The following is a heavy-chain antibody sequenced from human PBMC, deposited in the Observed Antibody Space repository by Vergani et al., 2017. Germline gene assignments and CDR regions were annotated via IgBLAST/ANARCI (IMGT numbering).Heavy chain of an antibody. J-gene: IGHJ2*01. CDR1: GFTFDDYA. Sequence: VQLVESEGGVVQPGRSLRLSCAASGFTFDDYAMHWVRQAPGKGLEWVSGISWNSGSIGYADSVKGRFTISRDNAKNSLYLQMNSLRAEDTALYYCAKDHYDFWSGYPNLSPFDLWGRGTLVTVSS. D-gene: IGHD3-3*01. CDR3: AKDHYDFWSGYPNLSPFDL. V-gene: IGHV3-9*01. CDR2: ISWNSGSI.